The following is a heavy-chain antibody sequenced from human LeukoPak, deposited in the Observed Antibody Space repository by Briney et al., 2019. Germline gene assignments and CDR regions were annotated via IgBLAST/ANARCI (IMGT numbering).Heavy chain of an antibody. CDR2: ISDSGRST. J-gene: IGHJ6*02. CDR3: ATPYGDYVYYYHGLDV. CDR1: GFTFAGYA. V-gene: IGHV3-23*01. Sequence: PGGSLRLSCAASGFTFAGYAMTWVRQAPGKGLEWVSTISDSGRSTYYSDSVKGRFTISRDNSKSTLFLQMNTPGVEDTAVYYCATPYGDYVYYYHGLDVWGQGTTVTVSS. D-gene: IGHD4-17*01.